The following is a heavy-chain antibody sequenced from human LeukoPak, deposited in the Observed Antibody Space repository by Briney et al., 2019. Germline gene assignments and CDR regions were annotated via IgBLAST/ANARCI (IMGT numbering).Heavy chain of an antibody. CDR2: ISGSGGST. V-gene: IGHV3-23*01. CDR3: ASSSSGYSHFNY. Sequence: GGSLRLSCAASGFTFSSYAMSWVRQAPGKGLEWVSAISGSGGSTYYADSVKGRFTISRDNTKNTLYLQMNSLRAEDTAVYFCASSSSGYSHFNYWGQGTLVTVSS. CDR1: GFTFSSYA. J-gene: IGHJ4*02. D-gene: IGHD3-22*01.